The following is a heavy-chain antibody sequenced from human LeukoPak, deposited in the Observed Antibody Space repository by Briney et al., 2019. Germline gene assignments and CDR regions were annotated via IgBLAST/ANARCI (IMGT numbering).Heavy chain of an antibody. Sequence: GGSLRLSCAASGFTFSSYWMSWVRQAPGKGLEWVANIKQDGSEKYYVDSVKGRFTISRDNAKNSLYLQMNSLRAEDTAVYYCARVGSGYDFDYFGYWGQGTLVTVSS. V-gene: IGHV3-7*03. J-gene: IGHJ4*02. CDR2: IKQDGSEK. D-gene: IGHD5-12*01. CDR1: GFTFSSYW. CDR3: ARVGSGYDFDYFGY.